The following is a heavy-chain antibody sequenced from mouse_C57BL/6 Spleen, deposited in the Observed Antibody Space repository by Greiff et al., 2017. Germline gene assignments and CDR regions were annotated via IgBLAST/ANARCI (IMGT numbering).Heavy chain of an antibody. CDR3: ARMGRGGAMYY. V-gene: IGHV1-52*01. CDR1: GYTFTSYW. Sequence: QVQLQQPGAELVRPGSSVKLSCKASGYTFTSYWMHWVKQRPIQGLEWIGNIDPSDSETHYNQKFKDKATFTVDKSSSTAYMQISSLTSEDLAVYYFARMGRGGAMYYWGQGTSVTVSS. J-gene: IGHJ4*01. CDR2: IDPSDSET. D-gene: IGHD4-1*01.